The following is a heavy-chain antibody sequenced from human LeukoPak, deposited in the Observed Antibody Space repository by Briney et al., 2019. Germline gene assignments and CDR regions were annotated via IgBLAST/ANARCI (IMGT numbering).Heavy chain of an antibody. V-gene: IGHV1-3*01. CDR1: GYTFTSYA. D-gene: IGHD3-10*01. CDR3: ARIQNYYGSGSQKVWVYGMDV. CDR2: INAGNGNT. J-gene: IGHJ6*04. Sequence: ASVKVSCKASGYTFTSYAMHWVRQAPGQRLEWMGWINAGNGNTKYSQKFQGRVTITRDTSASTAYMELSSLRSEDTAVYYCARIQNYYGSGSQKVWVYGMDVWGKGTTVTVSS.